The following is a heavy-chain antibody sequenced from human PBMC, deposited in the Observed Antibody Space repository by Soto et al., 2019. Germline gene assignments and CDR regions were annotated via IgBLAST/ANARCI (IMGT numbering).Heavy chain of an antibody. CDR2: IYYSGTT. V-gene: IGHV4-59*01. J-gene: IGHJ5*02. Sequence: PETLSLTCTVSGGSIGTYYWSWIRQSPGKGLEWIANIYYSGTTNYNLSLKSQVTISMDTSKNQFSLTLSSVTAADTAVYYCARDSTDHWFDPWGQGILVTVSS. CDR1: GGSIGTYY. CDR3: ARDSTDHWFDP.